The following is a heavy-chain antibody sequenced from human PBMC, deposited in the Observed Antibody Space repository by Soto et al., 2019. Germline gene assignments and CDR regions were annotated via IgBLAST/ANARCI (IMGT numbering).Heavy chain of an antibody. D-gene: IGHD2-15*01. CDR2: IIPIFGTA. V-gene: IGHV1-69*13. CDR3: ARALRYCSGGSCAPFYYGMDV. J-gene: IGHJ6*02. CDR1: GGTFSSYA. Sequence: ASVKVSCKASGGTFSSYAISWVRQAPGQGLEWMGGIIPIFGTANYAQKFQGRVTITADESTSTAYMELSSLSSEDTAVYYCARALRYCSGGSCAPFYYGMDVWGQGTTVTVSS.